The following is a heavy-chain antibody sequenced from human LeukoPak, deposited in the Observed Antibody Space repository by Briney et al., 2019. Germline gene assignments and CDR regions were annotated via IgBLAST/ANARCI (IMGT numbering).Heavy chain of an antibody. Sequence: GGSLRLSCAASGFTFSRYSMNWVRQAPGKGLEWVSGISDGGGTTNYADAVKGRFTISRDKSKNTLFLQMNSLRAEDTAVYYCAKSYGDYLGYFDSWGQGTLVTVSS. CDR2: ISDGGGTT. CDR1: GFTFSRYS. D-gene: IGHD4-17*01. CDR3: AKSYGDYLGYFDS. V-gene: IGHV3-23*01. J-gene: IGHJ4*02.